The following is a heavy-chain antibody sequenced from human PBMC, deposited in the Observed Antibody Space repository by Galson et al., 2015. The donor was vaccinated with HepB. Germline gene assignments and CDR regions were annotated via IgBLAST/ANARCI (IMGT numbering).Heavy chain of an antibody. J-gene: IGHJ4*02. CDR2: ISGSGGST. CDR1: GFTFSSYA. D-gene: IGHD3-3*01. CDR3: AKDLTIPRSLPFYYFDY. Sequence: SLRLSCAASGFTFSSYAMSWVRQAPGKGLEWVSAISGSGGSTYYADSVKGRFTISRDNSKNTLYLQMNSLRAEDTAVYYCAKDLTIPRSLPFYYFDYWGQGTLVTVSS. V-gene: IGHV3-23*01.